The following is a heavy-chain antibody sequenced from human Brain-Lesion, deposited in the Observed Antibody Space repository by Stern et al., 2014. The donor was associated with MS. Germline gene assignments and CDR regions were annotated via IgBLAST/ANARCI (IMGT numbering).Heavy chain of an antibody. CDR3: AGEEDIRYCSGGSCTGNWFDP. Sequence: VQLVESGPGLVKPSETLSLTCTVAGGSVSSTSYAWAWIRQPPGKGLEWIGTIYYSGNTYYSPSLKSRLTISLDTSQNQFSRQLGSVTAADTAVYYCAGEEDIRYCSGGSCTGNWFDPWGQGTLVTVSS. CDR2: IYYSGNT. D-gene: IGHD2-15*01. CDR1: GGSVSSTSYA. V-gene: IGHV4-39*01. J-gene: IGHJ5*02.